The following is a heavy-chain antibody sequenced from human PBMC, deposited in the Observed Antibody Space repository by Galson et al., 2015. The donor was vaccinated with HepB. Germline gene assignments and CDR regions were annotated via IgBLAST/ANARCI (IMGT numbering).Heavy chain of an antibody. D-gene: IGHD6-6*01. CDR3: ASLSIAARQGWFDP. V-gene: IGHV3-30-3*01. Sequence: SLRLSCAASGFTFSSYAMHWVRQAPGKGLEWVAVISYDGSNKYYADSVKGRFTISRDNSKNTLYLQMNSLRAEDTAVYYCASLSIAARQGWFDPWGQGTLVTVSS. CDR2: ISYDGSNK. J-gene: IGHJ5*02. CDR1: GFTFSSYA.